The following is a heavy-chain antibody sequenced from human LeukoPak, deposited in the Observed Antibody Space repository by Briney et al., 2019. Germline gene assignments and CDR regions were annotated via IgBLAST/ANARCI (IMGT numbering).Heavy chain of an antibody. Sequence: GGSLRLSCAASGFIFDSYSMNWVRQAPGKGLEWVSYISSGGTLINYADSVRGRFAISRDDANNSLFLQMNSLRAEDTAVYYCARDIAPSAIPDAFDLWGLGAMVTASS. CDR1: GFIFDSYS. CDR2: ISSGGTLI. D-gene: IGHD2-2*01. J-gene: IGHJ3*01. V-gene: IGHV3-21*05. CDR3: ARDIAPSAIPDAFDL.